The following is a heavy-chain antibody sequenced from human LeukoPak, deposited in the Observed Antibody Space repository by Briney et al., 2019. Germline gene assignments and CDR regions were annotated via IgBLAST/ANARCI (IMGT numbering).Heavy chain of an antibody. CDR3: ARDQEYSYGYLYGMDV. CDR1: GFTVSSNY. V-gene: IGHV3-53*01. Sequence: GGSLRLSCAASGFTVSSNYMSGVRQAPAKGLVGGSVIYNGGSTYYSDSVNGRFTISRENSKNTLYLQMHSLRGEDTAVYYCARDQEYSYGYLYGMDVWGQGTTVTVSS. J-gene: IGHJ6*02. D-gene: IGHD5-18*01. CDR2: IYNGGST.